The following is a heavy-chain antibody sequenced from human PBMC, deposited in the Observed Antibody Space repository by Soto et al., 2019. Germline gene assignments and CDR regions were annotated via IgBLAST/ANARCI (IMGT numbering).Heavy chain of an antibody. CDR1: GGSFSGYY. J-gene: IGHJ5*02. D-gene: IGHD3-10*01. V-gene: IGHV4-34*01. Sequence: LSLTCAVYGGSFSGYYWSWIRQPPGKGLEWIGEINHSGSTNYNPSLKSRVTISVDTSKNQFSLNLNSVTAADTAVYYCVRESPPGFNWFDPWGQGILVTVS. CDR2: INHSGST. CDR3: VRESPPGFNWFDP.